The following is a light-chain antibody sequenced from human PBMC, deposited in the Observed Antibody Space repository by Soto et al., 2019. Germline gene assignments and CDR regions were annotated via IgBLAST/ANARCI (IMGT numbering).Light chain of an antibody. Sequence: EIVLTQSPGTLSLSPGERATLSCRASQSVSSSYLAWYQQKPGQAPRLLIYGASSRATGIPDRFSGSGSGTDFTLTISSLATGDFALDYCHQYGSSPLTFGGGTKVEIK. CDR1: QSVSSSY. J-gene: IGKJ4*01. V-gene: IGKV3-20*01. CDR3: HQYGSSPLT. CDR2: GAS.